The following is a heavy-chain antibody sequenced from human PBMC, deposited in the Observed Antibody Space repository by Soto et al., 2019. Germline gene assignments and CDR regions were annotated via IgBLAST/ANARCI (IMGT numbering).Heavy chain of an antibody. J-gene: IGHJ4*02. CDR2: IKEDGSEK. V-gene: IGHV3-7*01. CDR3: ARDEGCGGGSCYSIWRD. CDR1: GFSFGSYW. Sequence: EVQLVESGGGLVQPGGSLRLSCAASGFSFGSYWISWVRQAPGKGLEWVANIKEDGSEKYYVDSVKGRFTISRDNAKNSLYLQMNSLRAEDTAVYYCARDEGCGGGSCYSIWRDWGQGTLVTVSP. D-gene: IGHD2-15*01.